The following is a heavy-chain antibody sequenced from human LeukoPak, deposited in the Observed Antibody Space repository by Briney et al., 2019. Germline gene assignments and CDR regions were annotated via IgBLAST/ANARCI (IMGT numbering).Heavy chain of an antibody. J-gene: IGHJ4*02. D-gene: IGHD6-13*01. Sequence: SETLSLTCTVSGGSISSFFWSWIRQPPGKGLEWIGYVYYSGSTNYNPSLKSRVTISVDTSKNQFSLKLSSVTAADTAVYYCARSTLSSWTPFDYWGQGTLVTVSS. CDR3: ARSTLSSWTPFDY. CDR2: VYYSGST. V-gene: IGHV4-59*12. CDR1: GGSISSFF.